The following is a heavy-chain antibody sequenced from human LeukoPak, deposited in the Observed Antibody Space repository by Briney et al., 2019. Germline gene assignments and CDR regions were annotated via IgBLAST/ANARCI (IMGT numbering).Heavy chain of an antibody. CDR3: ARAGAYHFDN. J-gene: IGHJ4*02. V-gene: IGHV3-74*01. Sequence: PGGSLRLSCAASGFTFTDYWMHWVRQVPRKGLVWVSIINTDTRGTYYADSVKGRFTISRDNAKSTLYLQMDSLRAEDTAVYYCARAGAYHFDNWGQGTLVTVSS. CDR1: GFTFTDYW. D-gene: IGHD3-16*01. CDR2: INTDTRGT.